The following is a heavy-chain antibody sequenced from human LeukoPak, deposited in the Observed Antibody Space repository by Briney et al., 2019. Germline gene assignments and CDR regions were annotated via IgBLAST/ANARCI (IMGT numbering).Heavy chain of an antibody. CDR1: GFTVSSNY. V-gene: IGHV3-53*01. J-gene: IGHJ4*02. CDR2: IYSGGST. Sequence: PGGSLRLSCAASGFTVSSNYMSWVRQAPGKGLEWVSVIYSGGSTYYADSVKGRFTISRDNSKNTLYLQMNSLRAEDTAVYYCARDHRTDYFDYWGQGTLVTVSS. D-gene: IGHD1-1*01. CDR3: ARDHRTDYFDY.